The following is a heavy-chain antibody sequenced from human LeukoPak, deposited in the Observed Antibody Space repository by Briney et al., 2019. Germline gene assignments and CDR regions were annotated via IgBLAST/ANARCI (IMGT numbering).Heavy chain of an antibody. V-gene: IGHV1-8*01. Sequence: GASVKVSCKASGYTFTSYDINWVQQATGQGLEWMGWMNPNSGNTGYAQKFQGRVTITRNTSISTAYMELSSLRSEDTAVYYCAIAQPGVYMDVWGKGTTVTVSS. CDR1: GYTFTSYD. D-gene: IGHD3-10*01. J-gene: IGHJ6*03. CDR2: MNPNSGNT. CDR3: AIAQPGVYMDV.